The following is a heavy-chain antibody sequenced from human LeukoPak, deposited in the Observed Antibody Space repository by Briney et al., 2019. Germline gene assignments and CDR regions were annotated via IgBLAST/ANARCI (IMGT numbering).Heavy chain of an antibody. CDR3: ARSFKDSSGYDYVDSFDI. J-gene: IGHJ3*02. CDR2: ISISSAYI. CDR1: GFSFSSYT. Sequence: PGGSLRLSCAASGFSFSSYTMNWVRQAPGKGLEWVSSISISSAYIYYADSVKGRFTISRDNAKNSLYLHMNSLRAEDTAVYYCARSFKDSSGYDYVDSFDIWGQGTMVTVSS. D-gene: IGHD3-22*01. V-gene: IGHV3-21*01.